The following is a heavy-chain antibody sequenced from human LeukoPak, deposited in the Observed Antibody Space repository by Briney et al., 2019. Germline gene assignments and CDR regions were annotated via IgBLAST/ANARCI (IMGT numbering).Heavy chain of an antibody. J-gene: IGHJ6*02. Sequence: GEPIEISFQGSGFRFTSYWIGWGGPIPGKGPGWKGMIYPGDSDTRLSPSFQGQVTISADKSISTACLQWSSLKASDTAMYYCARLGRYCSGGSCYSDYYYYGMDVWGQGTTVTVSS. CDR1: GFRFTSYW. CDR2: IYPGDSDT. D-gene: IGHD2-15*01. CDR3: ARLGRYCSGGSCYSDYYYYGMDV. V-gene: IGHV5-51*01.